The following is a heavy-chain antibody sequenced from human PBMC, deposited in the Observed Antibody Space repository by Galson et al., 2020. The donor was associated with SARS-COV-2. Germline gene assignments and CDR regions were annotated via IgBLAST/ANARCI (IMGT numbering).Heavy chain of an antibody. CDR2: IKEDGSET. D-gene: IGHD1-20*01. V-gene: IGHV3-7*01. Sequence: GGSLRLSCVASGFALSHYWMGWVRQLPGKGLEWLANIKEDGSETYYLDSVRGRFVISRDAASVYLQMSGLRVEDTALYYCVRDPRVGPWYEFYGMDVWGRGSTVTVSS. CDR1: GFALSHYW. J-gene: IGHJ6*02. CDR3: VRDPRVGPWYEFYGMDV.